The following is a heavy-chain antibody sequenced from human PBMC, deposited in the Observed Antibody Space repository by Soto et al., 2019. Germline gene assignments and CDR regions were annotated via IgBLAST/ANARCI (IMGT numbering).Heavy chain of an antibody. CDR3: VHSRCGGDCLQSYSSLYYYGMAI. CDR2: IYWDGDR. V-gene: IGHV2-5*02. D-gene: IGHD2-21*02. Sequence: QITLKESGPTLVKPTQTLTLTCTFSGFSLSTGGMGVGWIRQPPGKALEWLALIYWDGDRRYRPSLMSRLTIAKDTSKNQVVLTLTNMDPVDTATYYCVHSRCGGDCLQSYSSLYYYGMAIWGQGTTVTVSS. J-gene: IGHJ6*02. CDR1: GFSLSTGGMG.